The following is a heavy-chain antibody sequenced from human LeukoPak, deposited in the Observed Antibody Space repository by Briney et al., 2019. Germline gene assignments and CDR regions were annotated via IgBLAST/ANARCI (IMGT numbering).Heavy chain of an antibody. Sequence: GASVKVSCKASGYTFTSYDINWVRQATGQGLEWMGWMNPNSGNTGYAQKFQGRVTMTRDTSTSTVYMELSSLRSEDTAVYYCARERPLGYCSGGSCPHRDFDYWGQGTPVTVSS. CDR1: GYTFTSYD. V-gene: IGHV1-8*01. CDR3: ARERPLGYCSGGSCPHRDFDY. J-gene: IGHJ4*02. D-gene: IGHD2-15*01. CDR2: MNPNSGNT.